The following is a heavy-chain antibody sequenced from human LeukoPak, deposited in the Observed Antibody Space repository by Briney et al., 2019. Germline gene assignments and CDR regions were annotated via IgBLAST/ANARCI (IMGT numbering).Heavy chain of an antibody. Sequence: PSETLSLTCSVSGGSISSSSYSWGWTRQPPGKGLEWIGSIYYSGSTYYNPSLKSRVTISVDTSKNQFSLKLSSVTAADTAVYYCARVITCTNGVCLYYFDYWGQGTLVTVSS. CDR1: GGSISSSSYS. J-gene: IGHJ4*02. CDR3: ARVITCTNGVCLYYFDY. V-gene: IGHV4-39*07. CDR2: IYYSGST. D-gene: IGHD2-8*01.